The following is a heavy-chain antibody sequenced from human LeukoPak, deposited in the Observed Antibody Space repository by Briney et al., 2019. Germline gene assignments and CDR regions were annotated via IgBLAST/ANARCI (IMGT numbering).Heavy chain of an antibody. CDR2: IYYSGST. CDR1: GGSISSGVYY. D-gene: IGHD3-10*01. CDR3: ARGVKGLRGAFDI. V-gene: IGHV4-31*03. J-gene: IGHJ3*02. Sequence: SETLSPTCTVSGGSISSGVYYWSWIRQHPGKGLEWIGYIYYSGSTYSNPSLKSRLTMSVDISKNQFSLKLSSVTAADTAVYYCARGVKGLRGAFDIWAQRTMVTVSS.